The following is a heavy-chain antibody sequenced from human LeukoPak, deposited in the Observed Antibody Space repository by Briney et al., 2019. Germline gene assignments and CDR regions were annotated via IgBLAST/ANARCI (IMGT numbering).Heavy chain of an antibody. CDR1: GGSFSGYY. Sequence: SETLSLTCAVYGGSFSGYYWSWIRQPPGKGLEWIGEINHSGSTNYNPSLKSRVTISVDTSKNQFSLKLSSVTAADTAVYYCARGLYDSSGYHDYWGQGTLVTVSS. J-gene: IGHJ4*02. V-gene: IGHV4-34*01. CDR3: ARGLYDSSGYHDY. CDR2: INHSGST. D-gene: IGHD3-22*01.